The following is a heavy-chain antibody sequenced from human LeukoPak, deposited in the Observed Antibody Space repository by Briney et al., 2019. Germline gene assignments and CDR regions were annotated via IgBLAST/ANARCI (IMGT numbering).Heavy chain of an antibody. Sequence: GGSLRLSCAASGFTFSSYAMSWVRQAPGKGLEWVSAISGSGGSTYYADSVKGRFTISRDNFKNTLYLQMNSLRAEDTAVYYCAKVAARPESYWYFDLWGRGTLVTVSS. D-gene: IGHD6-6*01. J-gene: IGHJ2*01. CDR2: ISGSGGST. CDR1: GFTFSSYA. CDR3: AKVAARPESYWYFDL. V-gene: IGHV3-23*01.